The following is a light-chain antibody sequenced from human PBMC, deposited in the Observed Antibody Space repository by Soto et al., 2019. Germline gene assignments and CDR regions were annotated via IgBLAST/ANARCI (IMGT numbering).Light chain of an antibody. CDR3: QQYGSSPPT. Sequence: EIVMTHSPATLSLSPCERTALSGRASQSISRYLAWYQQKPGQGPRLLIYGASSRATGTPDRFSGSGSGTDFTLTINRLEPEDFALYYCQQYGSSPPTFGQGTKVDIK. V-gene: IGKV3-20*01. CDR1: QSISRY. J-gene: IGKJ1*01. CDR2: GAS.